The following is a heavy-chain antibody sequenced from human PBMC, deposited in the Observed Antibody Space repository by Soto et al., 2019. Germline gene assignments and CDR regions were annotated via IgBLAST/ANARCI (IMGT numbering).Heavy chain of an antibody. CDR3: ARGDRGAFDL. D-gene: IGHD2-21*02. J-gene: IGHJ3*01. CDR2: ISYDGSNK. CDR1: GFTFSSYA. Sequence: GGSLRLSCAASGFTFSSYAMHWVRQAPGKGLEWVAVISYDGSNKYYADSVKGRFTISRDNSKNTLYLQMNSLRAEDTAVYYCARGDRGAFDLWGQGTMVTVSS. V-gene: IGHV3-30-3*01.